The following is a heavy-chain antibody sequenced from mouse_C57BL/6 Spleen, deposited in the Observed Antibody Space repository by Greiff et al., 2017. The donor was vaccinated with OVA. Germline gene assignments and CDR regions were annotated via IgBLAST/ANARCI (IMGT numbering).Heavy chain of an antibody. CDR1: GYTFTDYN. Sequence: EVQLQESGPELVKPGASVQMSCKASGYTFTDYNMHWVKQSHGKSLEWIGYINPNNGGTSYNQKFKGKATLTVNKSSSTAYMELRSLTSEDSAVYYCARKGVSFDYWGQGTTLTVSS. CDR3: ARKGVSFDY. D-gene: IGHD3-3*01. V-gene: IGHV1-22*01. CDR2: INPNNGGT. J-gene: IGHJ2*01.